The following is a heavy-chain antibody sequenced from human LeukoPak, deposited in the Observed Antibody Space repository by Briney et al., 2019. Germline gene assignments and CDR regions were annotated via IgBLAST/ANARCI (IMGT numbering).Heavy chain of an antibody. CDR2: ISYDGSNK. V-gene: IGHV3-30-3*01. Sequence: PGRSLRLSCAASGFTFSSYAMHWVRQAPGKGLEWVAVISYDGSNKYYADSVKGRFTISRDNSKNTLYLQMNSLRAEDTGVYYCARDGRELLPENDAFDIWGQGTMVTVSS. J-gene: IGHJ3*02. CDR3: ARDGRELLPENDAFDI. D-gene: IGHD1-26*01. CDR1: GFTFSSYA.